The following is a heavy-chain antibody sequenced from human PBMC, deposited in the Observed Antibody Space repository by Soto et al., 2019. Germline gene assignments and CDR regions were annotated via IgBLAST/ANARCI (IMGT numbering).Heavy chain of an antibody. CDR2: VIPIFGTS. CDR1: GGTLSSYA. V-gene: IGHV1-69*01. D-gene: IGHD3-22*01. Sequence: QVQRVQSVAEVKKPGSSVKVSCKASGGTLSSYAISWVRQAPGRGLEWMGRVIPIFGTSNYPQKFQGRVTITADESTSTAYIEVSSLRFEDTAVYYCVRGLGVIVEAAAMGVIQHYYSGVDVWGQGTTVTVSS. J-gene: IGHJ6*02. CDR3: VRGLGVIVEAAAMGVIQHYYSGVDV.